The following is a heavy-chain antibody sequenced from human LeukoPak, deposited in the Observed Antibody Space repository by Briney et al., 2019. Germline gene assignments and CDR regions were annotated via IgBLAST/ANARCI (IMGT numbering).Heavy chain of an antibody. V-gene: IGHV3-30*18. CDR3: AKDDAWLQYGN. CDR1: EGIFSSNA. J-gene: IGHJ4*02. Sequence: PGGSLRLSCAASEGIFSSNAIHWVRQAPGKGLQWVAVISYDGNDKNYADSVKGRFTISRDNSKGTVYLQMNSLRPEDTAVYYCAKDDAWLQYGNWGRGTLVTVSS. D-gene: IGHD5-24*01. CDR2: ISYDGNDK.